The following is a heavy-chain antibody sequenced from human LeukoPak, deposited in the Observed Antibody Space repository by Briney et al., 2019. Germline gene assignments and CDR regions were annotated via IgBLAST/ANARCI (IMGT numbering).Heavy chain of an antibody. Sequence: PGGSLRLPCAASGFTFSSYAMSWVRQAPGKGLEWVSAISGSGGTTYYADSVKGRFTISRDNSKNTLFLQMNSLRAEDTVVYYCAKALYSSGWYAGPFDYWGQGTLVTVSS. J-gene: IGHJ4*02. V-gene: IGHV3-23*01. D-gene: IGHD6-19*01. CDR2: ISGSGGTT. CDR3: AKALYSSGWYAGPFDY. CDR1: GFTFSSYA.